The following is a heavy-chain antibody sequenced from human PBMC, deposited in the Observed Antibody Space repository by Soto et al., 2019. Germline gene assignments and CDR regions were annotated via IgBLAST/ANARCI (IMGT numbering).Heavy chain of an antibody. CDR2: ISGGGDRA. D-gene: IGHD2-2*01. CDR3: ARTVLGSTSPPDWWYFEL. Sequence: EVQLLESGGGLVQPGGSLRLSCVGSGFTFINYAMNWVRQTPGKGLEWVSTISGGGDRAFDADTVKGRFTISRDNSKNTVTLLMNSLRGDDSAVYYCARTVLGSTSPPDWWYFELWGRGTLVTVSS. CDR1: GFTFINYA. V-gene: IGHV3-23*01. J-gene: IGHJ2*01.